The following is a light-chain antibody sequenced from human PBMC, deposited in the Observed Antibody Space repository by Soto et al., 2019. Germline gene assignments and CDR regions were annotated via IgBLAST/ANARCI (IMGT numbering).Light chain of an antibody. CDR1: QSISVW. J-gene: IGKJ5*01. CDR2: KAS. Sequence: DIQMTQSPSTLSASVGDRVTITCRASQSISVWLAWYQQKPGKAPKLLIYKASTLKSGVPSRFSGSGSGTDFTLTISSLQPEDSAIYYCQQLHSYPITFGHGTRLEIK. V-gene: IGKV1-5*03. CDR3: QQLHSYPIT.